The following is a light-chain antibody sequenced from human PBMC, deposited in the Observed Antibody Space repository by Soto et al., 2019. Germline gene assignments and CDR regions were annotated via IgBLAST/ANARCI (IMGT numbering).Light chain of an antibody. Sequence: AIQMTQSPASLSASVGDTVIITCRASQGVGRDLGWYQQKPRKAPRLLIYHASTLLSGVPSRFSGSGSGTDFTLTIDSLQPEDFATYFCLQDYSNPLTFGGGTKVE. CDR1: QGVGRD. CDR2: HAS. J-gene: IGKJ4*01. V-gene: IGKV1-6*01. CDR3: LQDYSNPLT.